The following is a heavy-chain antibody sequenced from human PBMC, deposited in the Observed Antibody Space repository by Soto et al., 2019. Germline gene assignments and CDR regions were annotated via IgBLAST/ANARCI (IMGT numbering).Heavy chain of an antibody. CDR1: GYTFTSYA. J-gene: IGHJ6*02. V-gene: IGHV1-3*01. CDR3: ARALYDFWSGFYYYYGMDV. CDR2: INAGNGNT. D-gene: IGHD3-3*01. Sequence: QVQLVQSGAEVKKPGASVKVSCKASGYTFTSYAKHWVRQAPGQRLEWMGWINAGNGNTKYSQKFQGRVTITRDTSASTAYMELSSLRSEDTAVYYCARALYDFWSGFYYYYGMDVWGQGTTVTVSS.